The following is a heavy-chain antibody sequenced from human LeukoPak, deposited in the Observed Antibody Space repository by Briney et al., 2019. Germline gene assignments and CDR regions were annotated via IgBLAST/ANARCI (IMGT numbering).Heavy chain of an antibody. Sequence: PGGSLRLSCAASGFTFSSYWMSWVRQAPGKGLEWVANIKQDGSEKYYVDSVKGRFTISRDNAKNSLYLQMNSLRAEDTAVYCCARGGVTMRDYYYYGMDVWGQGTTVTVSS. J-gene: IGHJ6*02. CDR2: IKQDGSEK. CDR1: GFTFSSYW. V-gene: IGHV3-7*03. CDR3: ARGGVTMRDYYYYGMDV. D-gene: IGHD3-3*01.